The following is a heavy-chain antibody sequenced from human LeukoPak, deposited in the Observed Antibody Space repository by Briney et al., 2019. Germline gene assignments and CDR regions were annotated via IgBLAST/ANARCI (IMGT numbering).Heavy chain of an antibody. CDR3: ARQPDYCGGGDCYTHALDI. V-gene: IGHV4-59*08. CDR1: GGSISSYY. J-gene: IGHJ3*02. Sequence: KASETLSLTCTVSGGSISSYYWSWIRQRPGKGLEWIGYIYYSGNTNYNPSLKSRVTISVDTSKNQFSLKLSSVTAADTAVYYCARQPDYCGGGDCYTHALDIWGQGTMVTVSS. CDR2: IYYSGNT. D-gene: IGHD2-21*02.